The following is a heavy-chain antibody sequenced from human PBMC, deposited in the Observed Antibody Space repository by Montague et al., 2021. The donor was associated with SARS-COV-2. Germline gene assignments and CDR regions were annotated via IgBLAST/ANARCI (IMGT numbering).Heavy chain of an antibody. Sequence: SLRLSCAASGFIFSSYAMHWVRQAPGKGLEWVAVISYDGSNKFYADSVKGRFTISRDNSKNTLYLQMSSLRAEDTAVYYCARAGWRCSGGSCYSQGGFDYWGQGTLVTGSS. CDR2: ISYDGSNK. J-gene: IGHJ4*02. CDR3: ARAGWRCSGGSCYSQGGFDY. CDR1: GFIFSSYA. V-gene: IGHV3-30-3*01. D-gene: IGHD2-15*01.